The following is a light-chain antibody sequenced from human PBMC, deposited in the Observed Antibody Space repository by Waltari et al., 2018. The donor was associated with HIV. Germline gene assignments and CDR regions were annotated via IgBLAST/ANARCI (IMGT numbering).Light chain of an antibody. V-gene: IGLV2-8*01. J-gene: IGLJ3*02. CDR3: SSYAGSNNV. CDR1: SSDVGGYNY. Sequence: QSALTPPPSASGSPGQSVTISCTGTSSDVGGYNYVSWYQQTPGKAPKLMIYEVSKRPAGFPDRFSGSKSGSTASLTVSGLQAEDEADYYCSSYAGSNNVFGGGTKLTVL. CDR2: EVS.